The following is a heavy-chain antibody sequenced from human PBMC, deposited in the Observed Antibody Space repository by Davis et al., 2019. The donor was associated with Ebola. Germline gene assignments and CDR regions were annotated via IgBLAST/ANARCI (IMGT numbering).Heavy chain of an antibody. D-gene: IGHD1-26*01. J-gene: IGHJ4*02. CDR1: GYTFIGYG. CDR3: ATGWGELLGDY. Sequence: ASVKVSCKASGYTFIGYGISWVRQAPGQGLEWMGWISAYNGHTNYAQKLQGRVTMTTDTSTSTGYMELRSLRSDDTAVYYCATGWGELLGDYWGQGTLVTVSS. V-gene: IGHV1-18*01. CDR2: ISAYNGHT.